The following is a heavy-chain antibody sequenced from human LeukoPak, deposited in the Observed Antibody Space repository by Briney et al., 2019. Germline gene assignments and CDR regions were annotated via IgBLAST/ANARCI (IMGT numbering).Heavy chain of an antibody. J-gene: IGHJ4*02. CDR2: INHSGST. Sequence: SETLSLTCAVYGGSFSGYYWSWIRQPPGKGLEWIGEINHSGSTNYNPSLKSRVTISVDTSKNQFSLKLSSVTAADTAVYYCATRSGSYVSYWGQGTLVTVSS. V-gene: IGHV4-34*01. CDR3: ATRSGSYVSY. D-gene: IGHD3-10*01. CDR1: GGSFSGYY.